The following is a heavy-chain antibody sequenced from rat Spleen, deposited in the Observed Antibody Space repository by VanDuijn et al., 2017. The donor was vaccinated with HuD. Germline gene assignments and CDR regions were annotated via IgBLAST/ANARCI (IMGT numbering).Heavy chain of an antibody. V-gene: IGHV3-1*01. J-gene: IGHJ2*01. CDR1: GYSITRSY. D-gene: IGHD3-1*01. CDR3: ASSSTGPDY. Sequence: EVQLQESGPGLVKPSQSLSLTCSVTGYSITRSYRWSWIRKFPGNKMEWIGHISYSGSTSYNPSLKSRISITRDTSKNQLFLQLNSVTTEDTATYYCASSSTGPDYGGQGVMVTVSS. CDR2: ISYSGST.